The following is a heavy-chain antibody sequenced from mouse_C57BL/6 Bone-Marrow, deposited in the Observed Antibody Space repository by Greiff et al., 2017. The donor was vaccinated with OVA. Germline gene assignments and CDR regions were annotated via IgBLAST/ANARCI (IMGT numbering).Heavy chain of an antibody. CDR2: FYPGSGSI. D-gene: IGHD3-2*02. V-gene: IGHV1-62-2*01. J-gene: IGHJ3*01. CDR1: GYTFTEYT. CDR3: ARHEEGAAQAKGPWFAY. Sequence: VQLVESGAELVKPGASVKLSCKASGYTFTEYTIHWVKQRSGQGLEWIGWFYPGSGSIKYNEKFKDKATLTADKSSSTVYMELSRLTSEDSAVYFCARHEEGAAQAKGPWFAYWGQGTLVTVSA.